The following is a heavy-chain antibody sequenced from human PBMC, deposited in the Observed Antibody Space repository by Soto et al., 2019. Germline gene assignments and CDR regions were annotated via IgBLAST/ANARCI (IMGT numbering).Heavy chain of an antibody. Sequence: SETLSLTCTVSGGSISSYYWSWIRQPPGKGLEWIGYIYYSGSTNYNPSLKSRATISVDTSKNQFSLKLSSVTAADTAVYYCARVWGGAFDIWGQGTMVTVSS. CDR2: IYYSGST. D-gene: IGHD3-10*01. CDR1: GGSISSYY. J-gene: IGHJ3*02. CDR3: ARVWGGAFDI. V-gene: IGHV4-59*01.